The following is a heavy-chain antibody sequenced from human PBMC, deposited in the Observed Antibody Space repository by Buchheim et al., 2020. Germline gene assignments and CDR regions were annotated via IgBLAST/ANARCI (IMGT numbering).Heavy chain of an antibody. CDR1: GFTFSSSV. CDR2: ISSDGSSQ. V-gene: IGHV3-30*04. D-gene: IGHD3-22*01. Sequence: QVQLVESGGGVVQPGRSLRLSCAVSGFTFSSSVMHWVRQAPGKGLEWVAVISSDGSSQYYADSVTGRFTISRDNSKNTLWVQMNSLRVEDTAVYYCARDKGTILTVVNYHFDYWGQGTL. J-gene: IGHJ4*02. CDR3: ARDKGTILTVVNYHFDY.